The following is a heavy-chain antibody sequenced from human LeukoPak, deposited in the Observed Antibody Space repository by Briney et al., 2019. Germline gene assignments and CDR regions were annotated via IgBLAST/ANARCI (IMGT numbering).Heavy chain of an antibody. CDR2: ISSSGSTI. J-gene: IGHJ4*02. CDR1: GFTFRDYN. V-gene: IGHV3-11*04. CDR3: AVFLASCGGDCYSDY. Sequence: GGSLRLSCAASGFTFRDYNMNWVRQAPGKGLEWVSYISSSGSTIYYADSVKGRFTISRDNAKNSLYLQVNSLRAEDTAVYYCAVFLASCGGDCYSDYWGQGTLVTVSS. D-gene: IGHD2-21*02.